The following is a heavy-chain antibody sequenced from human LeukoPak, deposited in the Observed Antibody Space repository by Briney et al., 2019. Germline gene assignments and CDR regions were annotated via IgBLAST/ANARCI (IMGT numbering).Heavy chain of an antibody. V-gene: IGHV1-2*02. Sequence: GASVKVSCKXSGYSFTDYYMHWVRQAPGQGLEWMGWINPNTGGTNYSQNFQGRVTMTRDTSITTAYMDLSRLRSDDTAVYYCARGRVGYYFDYWGQGTLVTVSS. J-gene: IGHJ4*02. CDR2: INPNTGGT. D-gene: IGHD6-25*01. CDR1: GYSFTDYY. CDR3: ARGRVGYYFDY.